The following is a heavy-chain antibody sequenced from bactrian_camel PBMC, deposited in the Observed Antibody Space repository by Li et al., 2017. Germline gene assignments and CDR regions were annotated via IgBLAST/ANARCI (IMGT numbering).Heavy chain of an antibody. D-gene: IGHD1*01. J-gene: IGHJ4*01. Sequence: VQLVESGGGSVQVGGSLMLSCAAGTYTYTSPCLAWFRQAPGREREGVATIYTVGANTAYADSVKGRFTISRDNAKNTLYLQMNSMKPDDTAMYYCAAGRLGRNHCPRRPDAADGNNWGQGTQVTVS. CDR3: AAGRLGRNHCPRRPDAADGNN. CDR1: TYTYTSPC. V-gene: IGHV3S1*01. CDR2: IYTVGANT.